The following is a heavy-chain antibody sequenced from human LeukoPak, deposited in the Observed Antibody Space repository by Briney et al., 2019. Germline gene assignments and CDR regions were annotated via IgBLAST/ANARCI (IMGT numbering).Heavy chain of an antibody. D-gene: IGHD6-19*01. Sequence: SVKASCKASGGTFSSYAISWVRQAPGQGLEWMGGIIPIFGTANYAQKFQGRVTITADKSTSTAYMELSSLRSEDTAVYYCARGPSPQWLDEEGYYFDYWGQGTLVTVSS. CDR2: IIPIFGTA. J-gene: IGHJ4*02. V-gene: IGHV1-69*06. CDR3: ARGPSPQWLDEEGYYFDY. CDR1: GGTFSSYA.